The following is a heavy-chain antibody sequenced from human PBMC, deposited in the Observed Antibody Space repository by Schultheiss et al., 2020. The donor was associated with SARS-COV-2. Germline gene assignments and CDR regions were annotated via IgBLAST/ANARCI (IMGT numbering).Heavy chain of an antibody. D-gene: IGHD2-2*01. V-gene: IGHV3-23*01. CDR1: GFTFSSYW. J-gene: IGHJ6*03. CDR3: ARDALYCSSTSCPFFYYYMDV. Sequence: GESLKISCAASGFTFSSYWMHWVRQAPGKGLEWVSDISATGGSTSYADSVKGRFTISRDNSKNTLYLQMNSLRAEDTAVYYCARDALYCSSTSCPFFYYYMDVWGKGTTVTVSS. CDR2: ISATGGST.